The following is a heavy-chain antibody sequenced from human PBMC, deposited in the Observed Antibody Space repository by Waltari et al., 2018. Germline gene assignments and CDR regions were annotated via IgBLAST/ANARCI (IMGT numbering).Heavy chain of an antibody. CDR3: ARDRHSSSRGGNYGMDV. CDR1: GGTFSSYA. J-gene: IGHJ6*02. D-gene: IGHD6-6*01. V-gene: IGHV1-69*01. Sequence: QVQLVQSGAEVKKPGSSVKVSCKASGGTFSSYAISWVRQAPGQGLGGRGGHSPIYGTAKHGKKCQGRVPTTADESTSTAYMGLSSLRSEDTAVYYCARDRHSSSRGGNYGMDVWGQGTTVTVSS. CDR2: HSPIYGTA.